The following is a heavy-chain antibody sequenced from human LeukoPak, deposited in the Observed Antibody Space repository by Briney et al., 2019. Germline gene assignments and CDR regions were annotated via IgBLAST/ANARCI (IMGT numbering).Heavy chain of an antibody. CDR3: ARASSGYYTA. V-gene: IGHV3-23*01. J-gene: IGHJ5*02. D-gene: IGHD3-3*01. Sequence: GGSLRLSCAASGFTFSSYAMSWVHQAPGKGLEWVSAISGSGGSTYYADSVKGRFTISRDNSKNTLYLQMNSPRAEDTAVYYCARASSGYYTAWGQGTLVTVSS. CDR2: ISGSGGST. CDR1: GFTFSSYA.